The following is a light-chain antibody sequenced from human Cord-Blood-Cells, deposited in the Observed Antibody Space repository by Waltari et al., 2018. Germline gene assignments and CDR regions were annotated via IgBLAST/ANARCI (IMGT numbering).Light chain of an antibody. V-gene: IGLV2-14*01. CDR3: SSYTSSSTLVV. Sequence: QSALTQPPSVSGSPGQAITIPCTGTSSAVGGYNYVSSYQQHPGKAPKLMIYDVSNRPSGVSNRFSGSKSGNTASLTISGLQAEDEADYYCSSYTSSSTLVVFGGGTKLTVL. J-gene: IGLJ2*01. CDR1: SSAVGGYNY. CDR2: DVS.